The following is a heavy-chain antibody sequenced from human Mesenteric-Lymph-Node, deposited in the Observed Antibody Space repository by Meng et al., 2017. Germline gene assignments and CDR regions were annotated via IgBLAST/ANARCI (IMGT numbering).Heavy chain of an antibody. CDR2: ISSSSSYI. CDR1: GFTFSSYS. Sequence: GESLKISCAASGFTFSSYSMNWVRQAPGKGLEWVSSISSSSSYIYYADSVKGRFTISRDNAKNSLYLQMNSLRAEDTAVYYCARVNYDFWSGYPNYNWFDPWGQGTLVTVSS. V-gene: IGHV3-21*01. D-gene: IGHD3-3*01. CDR3: ARVNYDFWSGYPNYNWFDP. J-gene: IGHJ5*02.